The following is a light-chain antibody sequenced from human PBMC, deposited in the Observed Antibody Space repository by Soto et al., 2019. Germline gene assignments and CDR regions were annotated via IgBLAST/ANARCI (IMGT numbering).Light chain of an antibody. V-gene: IGLV1-44*01. CDR3: AAWDDSLNVV. CDR2: SNN. J-gene: IGLJ2*01. CDR1: SSNIVSNT. Sequence: QSVLTQPPSASGTPGQRVTISCSGSSSNIVSNTVNWYQQLPGTAPKLLIYSNNQRPSGVPDRFSGSKSGTSASLAISGLQSEDEADYYCAAWDDSLNVVFGGGTKVTVL.